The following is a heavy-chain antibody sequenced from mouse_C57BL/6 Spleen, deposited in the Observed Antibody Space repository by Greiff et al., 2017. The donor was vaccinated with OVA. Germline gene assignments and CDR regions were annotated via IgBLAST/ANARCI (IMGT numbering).Heavy chain of an antibody. CDR2: IDPSDSYT. CDR3: ARGDYDGAFDD. J-gene: IGHJ2*01. D-gene: IGHD2-4*01. CDR1: GYTFTSYW. Sequence: QVQLQQPGAELVMPGASVKLSCKASGYTFTSYWMHWVKQRPGQGLEWSGEIDPSDSYTNYNQKFKGKSTLTVDKSSSPAYMQLSSLTSEDSAVYYCARGDYDGAFDDRGQGTTLTVSS. V-gene: IGHV1-69*01.